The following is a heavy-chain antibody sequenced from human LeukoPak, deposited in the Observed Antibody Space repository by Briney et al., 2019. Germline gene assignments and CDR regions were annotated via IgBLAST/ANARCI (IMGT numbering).Heavy chain of an antibody. D-gene: IGHD6-13*01. CDR1: GYSFTTHW. J-gene: IGHJ3*02. CDR2: IYPGDSET. V-gene: IGHV5-51*01. Sequence: GESLKISCKVSGYSFTTHWIGWVRQMPGKGLEWMGIIYPGDSETRYSPSFQGQVTMSADKSISTAYLQWSSLKASDTAMYYCARPLSSNWADHAFDIWGQGTMAIVSS. CDR3: ARPLSSNWADHAFDI.